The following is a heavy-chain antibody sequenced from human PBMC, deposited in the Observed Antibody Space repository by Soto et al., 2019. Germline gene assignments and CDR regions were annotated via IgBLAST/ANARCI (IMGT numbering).Heavy chain of an antibody. V-gene: IGHV1-3*01. J-gene: IGHJ6*02. CDR2: INAGSGNT. CDR3: ARKIFCNTWCDNAMDV. CDR1: GFVFTHYG. Sequence: QVLLVQSGAEVRKPGASVKVSCKASGFVFTHYGVHWVRLAPGQRLEWMGWINAGSGNTKYSESFQGRVSITRDTSATTVHMELASLTSEDTAVYYCARKIFCNTWCDNAMDVWGQGTTVTLSS. D-gene: IGHD2-8*01.